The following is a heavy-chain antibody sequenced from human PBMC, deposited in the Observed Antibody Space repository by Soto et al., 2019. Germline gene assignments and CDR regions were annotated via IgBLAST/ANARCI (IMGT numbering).Heavy chain of an antibody. CDR2: IRSKAYGGTT. Sequence: GGSLRLSCTASGFTFGDYAMSWVRQAPGKGLEWVGFIRSKAYGGTTEYAASVKGRFTISRDDSKSIAYLQMNSLKTEDTAVYYCTRARDFWSGYRIRYYYGMDVWGQGTTVTVSS. J-gene: IGHJ6*02. CDR3: TRARDFWSGYRIRYYYGMDV. CDR1: GFTFGDYA. D-gene: IGHD3-3*01. V-gene: IGHV3-49*04.